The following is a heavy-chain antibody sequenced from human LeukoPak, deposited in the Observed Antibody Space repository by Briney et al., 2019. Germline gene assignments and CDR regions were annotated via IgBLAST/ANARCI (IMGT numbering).Heavy chain of an antibody. V-gene: IGHV3-7*01. Sequence: GGSLRLSCEASGFTFTNHWMSWIRQAPGKGPEWVANIREDGTEKKYAGSVEGRFTISRDNRKESAYLQMSSLRAEDTAVYYCARDGRGGHNDCWGQGTLVTVSS. J-gene: IGHJ4*02. D-gene: IGHD2-15*01. CDR3: ARDGRGGHNDC. CDR1: GFTFTNHW. CDR2: IREDGTEK.